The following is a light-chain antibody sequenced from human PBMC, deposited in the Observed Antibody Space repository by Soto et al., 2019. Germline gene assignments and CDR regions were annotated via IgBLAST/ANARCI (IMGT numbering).Light chain of an antibody. J-gene: IGKJ1*01. CDR1: QSVGSSY. V-gene: IGKV3-20*01. CDR3: QQYGSSPWT. CDR2: GTS. Sequence: EIVLTQSPVTLSLSPGESATLSCRASQSVGSSYFAWYQHKPGQAPRLLIYGTSSRATGIPDRFSGSGSGTDFTLTINRLEPEDFALYYCQQYGSSPWTFGQGTKVDIK.